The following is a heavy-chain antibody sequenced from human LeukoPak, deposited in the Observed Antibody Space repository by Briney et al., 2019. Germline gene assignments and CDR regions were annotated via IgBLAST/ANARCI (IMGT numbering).Heavy chain of an antibody. CDR1: GFTFSSYS. CDR2: ISSSSSYI. V-gene: IGHV3-21*04. Sequence: KPGGSLRLSCAASGFTFSSYSMNWVRQAPGKGLEWVSSISSSSSYIYYADSVKGRFTISRDNAKNSLYLQMNSLRVEDTALYYCATLGYCTNGVCDKSPWAFDYWGQGTLVTVSS. D-gene: IGHD2-8*01. J-gene: IGHJ4*02. CDR3: ATLGYCTNGVCDKSPWAFDY.